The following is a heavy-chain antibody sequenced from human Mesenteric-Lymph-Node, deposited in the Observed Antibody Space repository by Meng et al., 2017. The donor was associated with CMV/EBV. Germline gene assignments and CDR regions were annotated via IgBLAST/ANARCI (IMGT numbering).Heavy chain of an antibody. J-gene: IGHJ4*02. V-gene: IGHV4-34*01. CDR3: ARGFMATIYN. D-gene: IGHD5-12*01. Sequence: SETLSLTCAVYGGSFSGYYWIWIRQPPGKGLEWVGEITHTGTTNYNPSLESRVIISVDTSRNQFSLKLSSVTAADTAVYYCARGFMATIYNWGQGTLVTVSS. CDR2: ITHTGTT. CDR1: GGSFSGYY.